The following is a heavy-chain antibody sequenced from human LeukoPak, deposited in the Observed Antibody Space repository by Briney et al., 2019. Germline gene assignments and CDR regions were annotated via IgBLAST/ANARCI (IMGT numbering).Heavy chain of an antibody. CDR2: INPNSGGT. D-gene: IGHD6-19*01. CDR3: ARDVTAAGLYYYYGMDV. V-gene: IGHV1-2*02. Sequence: ASVKVSCKASGYTFTSYGISCVRQAPGQGLEWMGWINPNSGGTNYAQKFQGRVTMTRDTSISTAYMELSRLRSDDTAVYYCARDVTAAGLYYYYGMDVWGQGTTVTVSS. J-gene: IGHJ6*02. CDR1: GYTFTSYG.